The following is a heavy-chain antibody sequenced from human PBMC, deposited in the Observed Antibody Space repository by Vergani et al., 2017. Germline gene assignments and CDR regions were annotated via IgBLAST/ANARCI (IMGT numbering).Heavy chain of an antibody. D-gene: IGHD6-6*01. CDR2: IIPIFGTA. V-gene: IGHV1-69*18. J-gene: IGHJ6*02. CDR1: GGTFSSYA. CDR3: ARTSYSSSFYYYYGMDV. Sequence: QVQLVQSGAEVKKPGSSVKVSCKASGGTFSSYAINWVRQAPGQGLEWMGRIIPIFGTANYAQKFQGRVTITADESTSTAYMELSSLRSEDTAVYYCARTSYSSSFYYYYGMDVWGQGTTVTVSS.